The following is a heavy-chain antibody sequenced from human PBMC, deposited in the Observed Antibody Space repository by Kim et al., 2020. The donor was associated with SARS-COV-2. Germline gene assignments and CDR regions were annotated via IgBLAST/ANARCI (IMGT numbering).Heavy chain of an antibody. CDR1: GGSISSGSYY. CDR3: ARDLWLLGDYYHGMDV. V-gene: IGHV4-61*02. D-gene: IGHD2-15*01. Sequence: TLSLTCTVSGGSISSGSYYWSWIRQPAGKGLEWIGRIYTTGSTNYNPSLKSRVTISVDTSKNQFSLKLSSVTAADTAVYYCARDLWLLGDYYHGMDVWGQGTTVTVSS. CDR2: IYTTGST. J-gene: IGHJ6*02.